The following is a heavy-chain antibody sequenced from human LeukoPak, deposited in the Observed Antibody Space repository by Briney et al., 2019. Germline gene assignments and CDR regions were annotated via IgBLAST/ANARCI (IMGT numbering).Heavy chain of an antibody. D-gene: IGHD6-19*01. V-gene: IGHV3-21*01. J-gene: IGHJ3*02. Sequence: KTGGSLRLSCAASGFTFSSYSMNWVRQAPGKGLEWVSSISSSSSYIYYADSVKGRFTISRDNAKNSLYLQMNSLRAEDTAVYYCARVRIAVAGKGSGAFDIWGQGTMVTVSS. CDR1: GFTFSSYS. CDR2: ISSSSSYI. CDR3: ARVRIAVAGKGSGAFDI.